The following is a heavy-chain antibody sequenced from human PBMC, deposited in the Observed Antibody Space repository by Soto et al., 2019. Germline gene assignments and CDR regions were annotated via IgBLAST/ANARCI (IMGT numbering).Heavy chain of an antibody. V-gene: IGHV3-23*01. J-gene: IGHJ4*02. CDR1: VFPFVANA. D-gene: IGHD1-26*01. CDR3: ATEMGATQGPFDN. Sequence: GGSLRLSCVVSVFPFVANAMSWGRQAPGKGLEWVSGLSNTGRRTSYADSVKGRFNISRDNSENTVYLQMNSLRVEDTAVYYCATEMGATQGPFDNWGQGALVTVSS. CDR2: LSNTGRRT.